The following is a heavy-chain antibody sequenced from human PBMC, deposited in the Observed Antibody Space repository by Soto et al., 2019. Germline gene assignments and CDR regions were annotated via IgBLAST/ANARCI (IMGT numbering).Heavy chain of an antibody. V-gene: IGHV1-18*04. D-gene: IGHD1-26*01. CDR1: CYTFNRHG. J-gene: IGHJ4*02. CDR2: ISGYNGDI. Sequence: QVHLVQSGGEVKKPGASVKVSCKASCYTFNRHGITWVRQAPGQGLEWMGWISGYNGDINYEQKFQGRVTLSSDTLTSTVYLELKSLRFDDTAVYYCARVRIVGAREIDFWGQGTLVTVSS. CDR3: ARVRIVGAREIDF.